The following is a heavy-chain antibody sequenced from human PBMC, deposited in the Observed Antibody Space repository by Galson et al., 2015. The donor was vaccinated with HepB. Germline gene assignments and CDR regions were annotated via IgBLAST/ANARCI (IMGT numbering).Heavy chain of an antibody. J-gene: IGHJ6*02. V-gene: IGHV4-59*01. CDR3: ARDLGGMDV. CDR1: GGSISSYY. Sequence: ETLSLTCTVSGGSISSYYWSWIRQPPGKGLEWIGYIYYSGSTNYNPSLKSRVTISVDTSKNQFSLKLSSVTAADTAVYYCARDLGGMDVWGQGTTVTVSS. CDR2: IYYSGST.